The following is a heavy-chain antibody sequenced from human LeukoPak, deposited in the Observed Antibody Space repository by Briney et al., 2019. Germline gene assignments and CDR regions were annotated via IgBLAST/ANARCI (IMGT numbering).Heavy chain of an antibody. CDR3: TTDRSYDSSGYYNDY. Sequence: GGSLRLSCAASGFTFSNAWMSWVRQAPGKGLEWVGRIKSKTDGGTTDYAAPVKGRFTISRDDSKNTLYLQMNSLKTEDTAVYYCTTDRSYDSSGYYNDYWAREPWSPSPQ. D-gene: IGHD3-22*01. J-gene: IGHJ4*02. CDR2: IKSKTDGGTT. CDR1: GFTFSNAW. V-gene: IGHV3-15*01.